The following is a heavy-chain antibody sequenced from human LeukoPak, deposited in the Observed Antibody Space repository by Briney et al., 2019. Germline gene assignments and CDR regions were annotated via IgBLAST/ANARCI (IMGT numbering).Heavy chain of an antibody. J-gene: IGHJ4*02. D-gene: IGHD6-19*01. CDR3: ARWGAEQWTFDY. V-gene: IGHV3-30-3*01. CDR1: GFTFSSYA. CDR2: ISYDGSNK. Sequence: PGGSLRLSCAASGFTFSSYAMHWVRQAPGKGLEWVAVISYDGSNKYYADSVKGRFTISRDNSKNTLYLQMNSLRAEDTAVYYCARWGAEQWTFDYWGQGTLVTVSS.